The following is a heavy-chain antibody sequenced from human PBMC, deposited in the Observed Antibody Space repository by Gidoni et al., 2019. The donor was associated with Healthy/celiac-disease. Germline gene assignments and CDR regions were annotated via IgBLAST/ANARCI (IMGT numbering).Heavy chain of an antibody. CDR1: GFTFSRYA. CDR3: AKALHYYDSSGYYDY. D-gene: IGHD3-22*01. Sequence: EVQLVESGGGLVQPGGSLRVSCAAYGFTFSRYAMSWVRQAPGKGLEWVSAISGRGGSTYYADSVKGRFTISRDNSKNTLYLQMNSLRAEDTAVYYCAKALHYYDSSGYYDYWGQGTLVTVSS. CDR2: ISGRGGST. J-gene: IGHJ4*02. V-gene: IGHV3-23*04.